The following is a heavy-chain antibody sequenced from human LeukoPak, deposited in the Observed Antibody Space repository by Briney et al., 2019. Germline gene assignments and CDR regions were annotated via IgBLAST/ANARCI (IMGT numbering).Heavy chain of an antibody. Sequence: GGSLRLSCAASGFTFSGYAMSWVRQAPGKGLEWVSGISGSGDNTYYADSVKGRFTISRDNSKNTLYVQVNSLGTEDTAAYYCAKGSYYDSSGSFYFDYWGQGTLVTVSS. J-gene: IGHJ4*02. CDR2: ISGSGDNT. CDR1: GFTFSGYA. V-gene: IGHV3-23*01. D-gene: IGHD3-22*01. CDR3: AKGSYYDSSGSFYFDY.